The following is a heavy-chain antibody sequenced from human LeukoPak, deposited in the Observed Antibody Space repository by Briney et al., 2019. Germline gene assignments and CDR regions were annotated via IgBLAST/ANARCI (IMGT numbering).Heavy chain of an antibody. CDR3: ARSPHNSAWYEKWFDP. V-gene: IGHV4-4*08. CDR1: GGPISTYY. CDR2: ISASGGT. D-gene: IGHD6-19*01. J-gene: IGHJ5*02. Sequence: SETLSLTCTVSGGPISTYYWSWIRQSPGKGLEWIADISASGGTNYNPSLESRVTVSIDSSKNQFSLKLSSVTAADTAVFYCARSPHNSAWYEKWFDPWGQGTLVTVSS.